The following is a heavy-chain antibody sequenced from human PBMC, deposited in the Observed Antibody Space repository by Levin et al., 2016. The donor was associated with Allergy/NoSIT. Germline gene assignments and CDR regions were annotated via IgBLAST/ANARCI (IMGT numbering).Heavy chain of an antibody. J-gene: IGHJ6*02. D-gene: IGHD3-3*01. CDR2: IYYSGST. Sequence: WIRQPPGKGLEWIGYIYYSGSTDYNPSLKSRVTISIDTSKNQFSLKLTSVTAADTAVYYCARANFWSGYPTYYGMDVWGQGTTVTVSS. CDR3: ARANFWSGYPTYYGMDV. V-gene: IGHV4-59*01.